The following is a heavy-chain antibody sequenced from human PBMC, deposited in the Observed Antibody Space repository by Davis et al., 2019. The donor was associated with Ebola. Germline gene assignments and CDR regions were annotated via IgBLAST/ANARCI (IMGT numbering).Heavy chain of an antibody. Sequence: SVKVSCKASGGTFSSYAISWVRQAPGQGLEWMGGIIPLFGTANYAQKFQGSVTITADESTSTAYMELSSLRSEDTAVYYCAKIASPFYYYYYGKDVWGQWTTVTVSS. J-gene: IGHJ6*02. CDR2: IIPLFGTA. V-gene: IGHV1-69*13. CDR1: GGTFSSYA. CDR3: AKIASPFYYYYYGKDV. D-gene: IGHD3-3*02.